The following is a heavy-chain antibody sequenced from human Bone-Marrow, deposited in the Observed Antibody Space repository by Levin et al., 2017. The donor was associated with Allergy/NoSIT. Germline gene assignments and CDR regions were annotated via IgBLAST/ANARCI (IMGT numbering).Heavy chain of an antibody. D-gene: IGHD5-12*01. CDR3: ARERADDSGYDNGYFDY. V-gene: IGHV3-48*03. CDR2: ISSSGSTI. Sequence: GGSLRLSCAASGFTFSSYEMNWVRQAPGKGLEWVSYISSSGSTIYYADSVKGRFTISRDNAKNSLYLQMNSLRAEDTAVYYCARERADDSGYDNGYFDYWGQGTLVTVSS. J-gene: IGHJ4*02. CDR1: GFTFSSYE.